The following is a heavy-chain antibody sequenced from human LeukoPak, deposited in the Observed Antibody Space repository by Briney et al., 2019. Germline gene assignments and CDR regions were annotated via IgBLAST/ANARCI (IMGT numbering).Heavy chain of an antibody. Sequence: ASVKVSCKASGGTFSSYAISWVRQAPGQGLEWMGGIIPIFGTANHAQKFQGRVTITADESTSTAYMELSSLRSEDTAVYYCARPGYSYGPKAFDYWGQGTLVTVSS. CDR2: IIPIFGTA. CDR3: ARPGYSYGPKAFDY. V-gene: IGHV1-69*13. J-gene: IGHJ4*02. D-gene: IGHD5-18*01. CDR1: GGTFSSYA.